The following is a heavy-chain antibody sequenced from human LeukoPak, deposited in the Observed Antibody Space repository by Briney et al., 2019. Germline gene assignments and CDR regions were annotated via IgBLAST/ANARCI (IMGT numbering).Heavy chain of an antibody. D-gene: IGHD1-26*01. CDR1: GFTFSSYA. CDR2: ISGSGGST. CDR3: AKKVGATWLDY. V-gene: IGHV3-23*01. Sequence: GGSLRLSCAASGFTFSSYAMSWVRQAPGKGLEWVSTISGSGGSTYYADSVKGRFTISRDNSKNTLCLQVNSLRADDAAVYYCAKKVGATWLDYWGQGTLVTVSS. J-gene: IGHJ4*02.